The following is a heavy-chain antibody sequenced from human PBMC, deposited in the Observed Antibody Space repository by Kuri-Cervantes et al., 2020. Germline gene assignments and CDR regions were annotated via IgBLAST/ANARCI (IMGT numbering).Heavy chain of an antibody. CDR3: ARAGAAIVVFDP. CDR1: GGSFSGYY. D-gene: IGHD3-22*01. Sequence: SETLSLTCAVYGGSFSGYYWSWIRQPPGKGLEWIGEINHSGSTNYNPSLKSRVTISVDTSKNQFSLKLSSVTAADTAVYYCARAGAAIVVFDPWGQGTLVTVSS. CDR2: INHSGST. J-gene: IGHJ5*02. V-gene: IGHV4-34*01.